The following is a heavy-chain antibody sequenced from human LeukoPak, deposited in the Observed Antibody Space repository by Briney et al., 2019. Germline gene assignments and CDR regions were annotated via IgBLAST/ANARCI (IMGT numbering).Heavy chain of an antibody. J-gene: IGHJ4*02. Sequence: PSETLSLTCTVSGGSISSGGYYWSWIRQPPGKALEWIGYIYHSGSTNYNPSLESRVTISVDRSKNQFSLKLRSVTAADTAVFYCARLYLVGTGVFDYWGQGSLVTVSS. CDR1: GGSISSGGYY. V-gene: IGHV4-30-2*01. CDR2: IYHSGST. D-gene: IGHD1-1*01. CDR3: ARLYLVGTGVFDY.